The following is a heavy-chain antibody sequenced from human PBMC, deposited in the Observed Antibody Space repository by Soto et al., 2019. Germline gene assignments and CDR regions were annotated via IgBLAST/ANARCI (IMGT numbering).Heavy chain of an antibody. V-gene: IGHV1-69*01. CDR3: ARGQGVPXXPXXXXYGMDV. Sequence: QVQLVQSGAEVKKPGSSVKVSCKASGGTFSSYAISWVRQXXGXXLXXMGGIIPIFGTANYAQKFQGRVTITADESTSTAYMELSSLRSEDTAVYYCARGQGVPXXPXXXXYGMDVWGQGTTVTVSS. CDR2: IIPIFGTA. CDR1: GGTFSSYA. J-gene: IGHJ6*02. D-gene: IGHD2-2*01.